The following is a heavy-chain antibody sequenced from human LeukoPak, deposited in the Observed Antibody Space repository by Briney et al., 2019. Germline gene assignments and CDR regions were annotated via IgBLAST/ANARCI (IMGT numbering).Heavy chain of an antibody. CDR3: AKGTCRYCDY. CDR2: IAYDGSNK. J-gene: IGHJ4*02. D-gene: IGHD1-14*01. Sequence: PGRSLRLSCAASGFTLSSYAMHWVRQAPGTGLEWVAVIAYDGSNKYYADSVKGRFTISRDNSKNSLYLQMNSLGADDTAVYYCAKGTCRYCDYWGQGTLVTVSS. CDR1: GFTLSSYA. V-gene: IGHV3-30-3*01.